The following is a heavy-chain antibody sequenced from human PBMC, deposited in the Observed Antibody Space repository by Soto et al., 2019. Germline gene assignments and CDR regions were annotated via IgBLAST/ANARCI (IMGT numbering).Heavy chain of an antibody. CDR3: AKLRLRMSSSSYYYYYYGMDV. CDR2: MNPNSGNT. D-gene: IGHD6-19*01. CDR1: GYTFTSYD. J-gene: IGHJ6*02. V-gene: IGHV1-8*01. Sequence: GESLKLSCKASGYTFTSYDINWVRQATGQGLEWMGWMNPNSGNTGYAQKFQGRVTMTRNTSISTAYMELSSLRSEDTAGYYCAKLRLRMSSSSYYYYYYGMDVWGQGTTVTVYS.